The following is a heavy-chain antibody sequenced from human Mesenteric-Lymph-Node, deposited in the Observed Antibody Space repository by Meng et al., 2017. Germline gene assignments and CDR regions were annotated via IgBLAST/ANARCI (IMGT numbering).Heavy chain of an antibody. Sequence: GESLKISCAASGFTFSSYSMNWVRKAPGKGLEWVSSISSSSSYIYYADSVKGRFTISRDNAKNSLYLQMNSLRAEDTAVYYCARDSLAVADFDYWGQGTLVTVSS. D-gene: IGHD6-19*01. CDR1: GFTFSSYS. CDR2: ISSSSSYI. V-gene: IGHV3-21*01. J-gene: IGHJ4*02. CDR3: ARDSLAVADFDY.